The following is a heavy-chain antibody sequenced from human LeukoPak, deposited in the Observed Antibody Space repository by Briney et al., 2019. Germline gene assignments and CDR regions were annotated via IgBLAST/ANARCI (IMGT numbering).Heavy chain of an antibody. V-gene: IGHV3-7*03. CDR2: IKTDGSDK. D-gene: IGHD3-10*01. Sequence: HPGGSLRLSCAASGFTFSNYWMSWVRQAPGKGPEWVGDIKTDGSDKYYEGSVKGRFTISRDNAKNSLYLQMNSLRAEDTAVYYCARDSLIQYGSGSYWGFDYWGQGILVTVSS. J-gene: IGHJ4*02. CDR3: ARDSLIQYGSGSYWGFDY. CDR1: GFTFSNYW.